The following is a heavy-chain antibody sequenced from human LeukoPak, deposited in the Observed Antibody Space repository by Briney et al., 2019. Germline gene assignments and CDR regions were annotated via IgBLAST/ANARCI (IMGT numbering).Heavy chain of an antibody. D-gene: IGHD3-22*01. Sequence: GGSLRLSCVASGFTFSNYEMNWIRQAPGKGLEWVSYISSSGNTIYYVESVKGRFTISRDNAKNSLYLQMNSLRAEDTAVYYCARSLIVASEDYWGQGTQVTVSS. CDR1: GFTFSNYE. V-gene: IGHV3-48*03. J-gene: IGHJ4*02. CDR2: ISSSGNTI. CDR3: ARSLIVASEDY.